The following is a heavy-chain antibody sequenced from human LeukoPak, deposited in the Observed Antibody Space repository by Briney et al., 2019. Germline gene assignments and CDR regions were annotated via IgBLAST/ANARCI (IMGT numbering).Heavy chain of an antibody. Sequence: GGSLRLSCAASGFTFSRYEMNWVRQAPGKGLEWVSYINTNGGSIYYADSVKGRSTISRDNSKNTLYLQMNSLRAEDTAVYYCARDLYSSSSTWGQGTLVTVSS. CDR3: ARDLYSSSST. V-gene: IGHV3-48*03. D-gene: IGHD6-13*01. CDR2: INTNGGSI. CDR1: GFTFSRYE. J-gene: IGHJ4*02.